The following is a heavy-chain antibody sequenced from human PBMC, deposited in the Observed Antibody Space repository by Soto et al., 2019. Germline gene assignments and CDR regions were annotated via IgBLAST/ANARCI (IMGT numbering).Heavy chain of an antibody. CDR1: GFPFSSYA. J-gene: IGHJ4*02. Sequence: EVQLLDSGGGLVQPGGSLRLSCKVSGFPFSSYAMSWVRQAPGKGPEWVSSINRNGGGANYADSVKGRFTISRDDSNDVLSLQMNSLRAEDTAIYYCATGYYFDFWGQGTLVTVSS. V-gene: IGHV3-23*01. CDR2: INRNGGGA. CDR3: ATGYYFDF.